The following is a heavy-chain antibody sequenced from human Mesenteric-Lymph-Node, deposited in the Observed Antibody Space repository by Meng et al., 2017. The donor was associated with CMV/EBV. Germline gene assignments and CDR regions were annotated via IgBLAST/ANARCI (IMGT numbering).Heavy chain of an antibody. V-gene: IGHV3-74*01. CDR2: INSDGSST. Sequence: GESLKISCAASGFTFSSYWMHWVRQAPGKGLVWVSRINSDGSSTSYADSVKGRFTISRDNAKNTLYLQMNSLRAEDTAMYYCARAVRYDFWSGCPDYWGQGTLVTVSS. CDR3: ARAVRYDFWSGCPDY. CDR1: GFTFSSYW. J-gene: IGHJ4*02. D-gene: IGHD3-3*01.